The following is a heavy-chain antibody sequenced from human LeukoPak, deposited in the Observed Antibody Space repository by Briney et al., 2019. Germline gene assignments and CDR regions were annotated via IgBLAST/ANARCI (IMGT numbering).Heavy chain of an antibody. Sequence: PSETLSLTCTVSGYSISSGYYWGWIRQPPGKGLEWIGSIYHSGSTYYNPSLKSRVTISADTSKNQFSLRLSSVTAADTAVYYCAKVGYGDYTMDVWGKGTTVTVSS. V-gene: IGHV4-38-2*02. D-gene: IGHD4-17*01. CDR3: AKVGYGDYTMDV. J-gene: IGHJ6*03. CDR2: IYHSGST. CDR1: GYSISSGYY.